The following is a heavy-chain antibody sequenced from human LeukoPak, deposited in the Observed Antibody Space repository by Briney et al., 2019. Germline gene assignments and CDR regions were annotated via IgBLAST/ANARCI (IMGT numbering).Heavy chain of an antibody. V-gene: IGHV3-33*01. CDR3: VRAVGTYPPDY. CDR2: IWYDGSNK. Sequence: GGSLRLSCAASGFTFSNYGMHWVRQAPGKGLEWVALIWYDGSNKYSADSVKGRFTISRDNSKNTLYLQMNSLRAEDTAVYYCVRAVGTYPPDYWGQGTLVTVSS. CDR1: GFTFSNYG. J-gene: IGHJ4*02. D-gene: IGHD1-1*01.